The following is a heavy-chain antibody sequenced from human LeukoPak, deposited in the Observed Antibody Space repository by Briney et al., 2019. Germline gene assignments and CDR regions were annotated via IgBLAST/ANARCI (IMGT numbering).Heavy chain of an antibody. D-gene: IGHD6-6*01. CDR1: GGSVSSSNYY. V-gene: IGHV4-61*01. Sequence: SETLSLTCTVSGGSVSSSNYYWSWIRQPPGKGLEWIGYIYYSGTTNYNPSLKSRVTISLGTSRNQFSLKLSSVTAADTAVYYCARVLDTTSSGFYYWGQGTLVTVSS. J-gene: IGHJ4*02. CDR2: IYYSGTT. CDR3: ARVLDTTSSGFYY.